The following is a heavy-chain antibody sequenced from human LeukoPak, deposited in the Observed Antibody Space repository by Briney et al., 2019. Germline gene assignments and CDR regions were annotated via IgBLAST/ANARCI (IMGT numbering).Heavy chain of an antibody. J-gene: IGHJ4*02. D-gene: IGHD3-10*01. CDR1: GYTFTSYG. CDR2: ISAYNGNT. CDR3: ASPGSTASGVLYYFDY. V-gene: IGHV1-18*01. Sequence: ASVNVSCKASGYTFTSYGISWVRQAPGQGLEWMGWISAYNGNTNYAQKLQGRVTMTTDTSTSTAYMELRSLRSDDTAVYYCASPGSTASGVLYYFDYWGQGTLVTVSS.